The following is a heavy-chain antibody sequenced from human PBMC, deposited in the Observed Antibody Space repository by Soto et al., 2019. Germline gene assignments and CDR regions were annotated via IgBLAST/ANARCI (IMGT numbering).Heavy chain of an antibody. V-gene: IGHV3-23*01. CDR2: ISGSGGST. J-gene: IGHJ4*02. CDR1: GFTFSSYA. Sequence: GSLRLSCAASGFTFSSYAMSWVRQALGKGLEWVSAISGSGGSTYYADSVKGRFTISRDNSKNTLYLQMNSLRAEDTAVYYCAKDRRYSSSSQGYWGQGTLVTVSS. CDR3: AKDRRYSSSSQGY. D-gene: IGHD6-6*01.